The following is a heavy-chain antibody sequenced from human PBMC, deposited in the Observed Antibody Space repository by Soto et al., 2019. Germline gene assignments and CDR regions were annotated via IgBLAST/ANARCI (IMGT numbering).Heavy chain of an antibody. CDR1: GGTFSSYA. CDR2: IIPIFGTA. CDR3: AREWGSSYYDFWSGYYTWFDP. D-gene: IGHD3-3*01. V-gene: IGHV1-69*13. Sequence: SVKGSCKASGGTFSSYAISWVRQAPGQGLEWMGGIIPIFGTANYAQKFQGRVTITADESTSTAYMELSSLRSEDTAVYYCAREWGSSYYDFWSGYYTWFDPWGQGTLVTVSS. J-gene: IGHJ5*02.